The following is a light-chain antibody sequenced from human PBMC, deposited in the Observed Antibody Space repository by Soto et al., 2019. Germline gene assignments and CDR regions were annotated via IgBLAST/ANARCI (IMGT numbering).Light chain of an antibody. Sequence: AIRMTQSPSSLSASTGDRVTITCRACQGISSYLAWYQQKPGKAPKLLIYAASTLQSGVPSRFSGSGSGTDFTLTISCLQSEDFATYYCQQYYSSWTFGQGTKVEIK. J-gene: IGKJ1*01. CDR1: QGISSY. CDR2: AAS. V-gene: IGKV1-8*01. CDR3: QQYYSSWT.